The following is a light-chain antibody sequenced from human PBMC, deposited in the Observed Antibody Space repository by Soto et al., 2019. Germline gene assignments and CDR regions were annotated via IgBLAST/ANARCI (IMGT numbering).Light chain of an antibody. CDR2: GAS. V-gene: IGKV3-20*01. CDR1: QSVSSSY. CDR3: QQYGSSPALT. Sequence: EIVLTQSPGTLSLSPGERATLSCRASQSVSSSYLAWYQQKPGQAPRLLIYGASSRATGIPARFSGSGSGTDYTLTVSRLEPEDFAVYDWQQYGSSPALTFGGGTKVEIK. J-gene: IGKJ4*01.